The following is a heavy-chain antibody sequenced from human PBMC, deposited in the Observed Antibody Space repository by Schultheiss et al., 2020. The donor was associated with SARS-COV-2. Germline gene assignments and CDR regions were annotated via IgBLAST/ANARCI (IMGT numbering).Heavy chain of an antibody. Sequence: SETLSLTCTVSGDSISSGGYYWTWIRQHPGKGLEWIGYIYYSGSTNYNPSLKSRVTISVDTSKNQFSLKLSSVTAADTAVYYCARIPKIGYCSGGSCYSYWYFDLWGRGTLVTVSS. CDR2: IYYSGST. V-gene: IGHV4-61*08. D-gene: IGHD2-15*01. J-gene: IGHJ2*01. CDR1: GDSISSGGYY. CDR3: ARIPKIGYCSGGSCYSYWYFDL.